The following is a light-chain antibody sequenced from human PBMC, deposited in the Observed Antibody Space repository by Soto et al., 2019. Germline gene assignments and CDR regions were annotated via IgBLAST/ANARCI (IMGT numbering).Light chain of an antibody. Sequence: QSALNQPASVSGSPGQSVTISCAGTSSDVGGYNFVSWYQQHPGKAPQLMIYDVSSRPSGVSNRFSGSKSGNTASLTISGLQAEDEADYYCSSYTSSYTYVFGTGTKAPS. CDR1: SSDVGGYNF. CDR2: DVS. CDR3: SSYTSSYTYV. J-gene: IGLJ1*01. V-gene: IGLV2-14*03.